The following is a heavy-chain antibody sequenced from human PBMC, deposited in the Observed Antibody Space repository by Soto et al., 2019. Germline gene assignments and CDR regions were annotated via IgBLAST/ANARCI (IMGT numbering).Heavy chain of an antibody. V-gene: IGHV3-23*01. Sequence: QTGGSLRLSCAASGFSFRNYAMSWVRQAPGKGLEWISTLTGSSSNIYYADSVKGRFAISRDNSRNTLYLQMNSLTAEDTAVYYCANGRATYGLLTHDYWGQGTLFNVSS. D-gene: IGHD3-10*01. CDR1: GFSFRNYA. CDR3: ANGRATYGLLTHDY. CDR2: LTGSSSNI. J-gene: IGHJ4*02.